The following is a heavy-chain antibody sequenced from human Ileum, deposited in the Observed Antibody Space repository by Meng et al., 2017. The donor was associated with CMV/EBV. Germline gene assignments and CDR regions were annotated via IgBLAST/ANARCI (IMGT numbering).Heavy chain of an antibody. CDR2: VYSTGST. D-gene: IGHD3-10*01. CDR1: GGSISSYY. Sequence: VALHESGPGLVKPSETLSFTCSVSGGSISSYYWSWIRQAPGKGLEWIGYVYSTGSTNYSPSLRSRVTISVDTSRNQFSLRLSSVTTADTAVYYCARTGRFGSYYFDYWGQGTLVTVSS. CDR3: ARTGRFGSYYFDY. J-gene: IGHJ4*02. V-gene: IGHV4-59*01.